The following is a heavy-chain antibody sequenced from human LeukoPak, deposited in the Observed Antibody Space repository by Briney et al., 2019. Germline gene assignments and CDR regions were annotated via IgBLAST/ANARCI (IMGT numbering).Heavy chain of an antibody. CDR1: GFTFSSYG. CDR2: IRYDGSNK. CDR3: AKGSLWFGELRDFDY. Sequence: PGGSLRLSCAASGFTFSSYGMHWVRQAPGKGLEWVAFIRYDGSNKYYADSVKGRFTISRDNSKNTLYLQMNSLRAEDTAVYYCAKGSLWFGELRDFDYWGQGTLVTVSS. V-gene: IGHV3-30*02. J-gene: IGHJ4*02. D-gene: IGHD3-10*01.